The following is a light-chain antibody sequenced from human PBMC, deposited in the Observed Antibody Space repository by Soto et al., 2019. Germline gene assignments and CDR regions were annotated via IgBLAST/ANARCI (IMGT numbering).Light chain of an antibody. CDR2: EVS. CDR3: CSYAGSSTRYV. V-gene: IGLV2-23*02. Sequence: QSVLSLPGSVAGSPGQSITLSCTGTSSDIGSYNLVSWYQQHPGKAPKLMIYEVSKRPSGVSNRFSGSKSGNTASLTISGLQAEDEADYYCCSYAGSSTRYVFGTGTKVTVL. J-gene: IGLJ1*01. CDR1: SSDIGSYNL.